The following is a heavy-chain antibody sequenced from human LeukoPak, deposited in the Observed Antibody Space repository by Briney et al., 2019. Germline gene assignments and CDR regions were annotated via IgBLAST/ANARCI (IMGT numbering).Heavy chain of an antibody. J-gene: IGHJ5*02. Sequence: GGSLRLSCSASGFTFSTYAMHWVRQAPGKGLVWVSRMSSDESTTNYADSVRGRFTISRDNAKNALYLQMNNLRAEDTAIYFCARGRGPYGWFDPWGQGTLVTVSS. CDR3: ARGRGPYGWFDP. V-gene: IGHV3-74*01. D-gene: IGHD3-10*01. CDR2: MSSDESTT. CDR1: GFTFSTYA.